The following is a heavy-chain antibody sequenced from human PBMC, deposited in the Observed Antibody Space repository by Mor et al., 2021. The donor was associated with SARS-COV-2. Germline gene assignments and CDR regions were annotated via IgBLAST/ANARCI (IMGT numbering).Heavy chain of an antibody. Sequence: WLALLYWDDEKRYSPSLKSRISITKDSSKNQVVLTMTNMDPVDTATYYCAHKPGDFEYYFDYWGQGTLVTV. CDR2: LYWDDEK. J-gene: IGHJ4*02. D-gene: IGHD2-21*02. CDR3: AHKPGDFEYYFDY. V-gene: IGHV2-5*02.